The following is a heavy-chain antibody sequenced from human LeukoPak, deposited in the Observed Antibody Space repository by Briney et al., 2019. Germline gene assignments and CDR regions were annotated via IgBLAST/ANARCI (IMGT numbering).Heavy chain of an antibody. V-gene: IGHV1-3*01. Sequence: EASVKVSCKASGYTFTSYAMHWVRQAPGQRLEWMGWINAGNGNTKYSQKFQGRVTITRDTSASTAYMELSSLRSEDTAVYYCARVGDYYGSGSYLRAFDYWGQGTLVTVSS. CDR2: INAGNGNT. D-gene: IGHD3-10*01. CDR1: GYTFTSYA. CDR3: ARVGDYYGSGSYLRAFDY. J-gene: IGHJ4*02.